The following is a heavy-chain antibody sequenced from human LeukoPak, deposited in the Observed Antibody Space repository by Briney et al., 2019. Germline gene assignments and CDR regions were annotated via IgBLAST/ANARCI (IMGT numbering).Heavy chain of an antibody. CDR3: AIESGGVLEGP. D-gene: IGHD3-3*02. CDR2: MNPNSGNT. Sequence: ASVKVSCKASGGTFSSYAINWVRQATGQGLEWMGWMNPNSGNTGYAQKFQGRVTMTRNTSISTAYMELSSLRSEDTAVYYCAIESGGVLEGPWGQGTLVTVSS. V-gene: IGHV1-8*02. CDR1: GGTFSSYA. J-gene: IGHJ5*02.